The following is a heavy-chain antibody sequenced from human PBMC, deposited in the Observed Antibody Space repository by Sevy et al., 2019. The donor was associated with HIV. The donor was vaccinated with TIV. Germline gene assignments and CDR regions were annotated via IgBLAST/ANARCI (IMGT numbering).Heavy chain of an antibody. CDR1: GGSISSGSYY. D-gene: IGHD2-21*02. CDR2: IYTSGST. CDR3: ARELAYCGGDCLGGYYYYTDV. V-gene: IGHV4-61*02. Sequence: SETLSLTCTVSGGSISSGSYYWSWIRQPAGKGLEWIGRIYTSGSTNYNPSLKSRVTISVDTSKNQFSLKLSSVTAADTAVYYCARELAYCGGDCLGGYYYYTDVWGKGTTVTVSS. J-gene: IGHJ6*03.